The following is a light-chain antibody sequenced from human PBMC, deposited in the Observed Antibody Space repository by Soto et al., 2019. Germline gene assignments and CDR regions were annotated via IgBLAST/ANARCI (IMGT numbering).Light chain of an antibody. CDR1: SSDVGGYKY. CDR2: KVN. Sequence: QSALTQPPSASGSPGQSVTISCTGTSSDVGGYKYVSWYQQHPCKAPKLMLFKVNKRPSGVPDRFSGSKSGNTASLTVSGLQAEDEADYYCSSYAGINNLGVFGTGTKLTVL. J-gene: IGLJ1*01. CDR3: SSYAGINNLGV. V-gene: IGLV2-8*01.